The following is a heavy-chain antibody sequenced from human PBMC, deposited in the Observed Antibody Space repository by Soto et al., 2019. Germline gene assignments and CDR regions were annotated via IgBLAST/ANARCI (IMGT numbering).Heavy chain of an antibody. CDR1: GGSFSGSY. Sequence: PSETLSLTCAVYGGSFSGSYWSWIRQPPGKGLEWIGEINHSGSTNYNPSLKSRVTISIDTSKNQFSLKLSSVTAADTAVYYCARLLAAAGLFDYWGQGTLVTVSS. CDR3: ARLLAAAGLFDY. J-gene: IGHJ4*02. CDR2: INHSGST. V-gene: IGHV4-34*01. D-gene: IGHD6-13*01.